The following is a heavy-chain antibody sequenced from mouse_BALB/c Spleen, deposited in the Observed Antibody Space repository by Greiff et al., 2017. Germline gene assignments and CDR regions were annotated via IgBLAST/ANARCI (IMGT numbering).Heavy chain of an antibody. D-gene: IGHD2-3*01. CDR1: GDSITSGY. J-gene: IGHJ3*01. Sequence: EVKLQESGPSLVKPSQTLSLTCSVTGDSITSGYWNWIRKFPGNKLEYMGYISYSGSTYYNPSLKSRISITRDTSKNQYYLQLNSVTTEDTATYYCARSLDGYYEAWFAYWGQGTLVTVSA. CDR3: ARSLDGYYEAWFAY. CDR2: ISYSGST. V-gene: IGHV3-8*02.